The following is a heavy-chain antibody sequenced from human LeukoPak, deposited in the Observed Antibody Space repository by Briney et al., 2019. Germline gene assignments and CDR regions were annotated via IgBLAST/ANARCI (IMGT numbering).Heavy chain of an antibody. J-gene: IGHJ4*02. D-gene: IGHD1-26*01. Sequence: PGGSLRLSCAASGFTFSSNWIHWVRQVPGKGLVWVPRISPDGTSTTYADSVKGRFTISRDNAKNTLYLQMNTLRAEDTAVYYCVYSGNFRFDYWGQGTLVTVSS. CDR1: GFTFSSNW. CDR2: ISPDGTST. V-gene: IGHV3-74*01. CDR3: VYSGNFRFDY.